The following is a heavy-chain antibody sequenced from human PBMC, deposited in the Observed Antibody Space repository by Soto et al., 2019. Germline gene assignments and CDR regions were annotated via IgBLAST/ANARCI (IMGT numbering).Heavy chain of an antibody. CDR2: ISYDGSNK. D-gene: IGHD3-10*01. V-gene: IGHV3-30*18. CDR1: GFTFSSYG. J-gene: IGHJ4*02. Sequence: QVQLVESGGGVVQPGRSLRLSCAASGFTFSSYGMHWVRQAPGKGLEWVAVISYDGSNKYYADSVKGRFTISRDNSKNTLYRQMNSLRAEDTAVYYCAKDLGVMVRGVRRGPFDYWGQGTLVTVSS. CDR3: AKDLGVMVRGVRRGPFDY.